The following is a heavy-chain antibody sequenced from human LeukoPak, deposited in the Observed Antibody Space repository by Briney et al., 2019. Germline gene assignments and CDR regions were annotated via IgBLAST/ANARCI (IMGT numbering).Heavy chain of an antibody. Sequence: PGGSLRLSCAASGFTFSSSWMGWVRQAPGKGLEWVAVIWYDGSNKYYADSVKGRFTISRDNSKNTVYLQMNSLRAEDTAVYYCARVWQPPSGGYYGMDVWGQGTTVTVSS. J-gene: IGHJ6*02. CDR2: IWYDGSNK. CDR1: GFTFSSSW. D-gene: IGHD1-14*01. CDR3: ARVWQPPSGGYYGMDV. V-gene: IGHV3-33*08.